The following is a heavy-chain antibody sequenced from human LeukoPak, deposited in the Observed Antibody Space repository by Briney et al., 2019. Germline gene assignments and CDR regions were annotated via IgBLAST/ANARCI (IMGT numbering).Heavy chain of an antibody. Sequence: PSETLSLTCTVSGGSISSSSYYWGWIRQPPGKGLEWIGSIYYSGSTYYNPSLKSRVTISVDTSKNQFSLKLSSVTAADTAVYYCARAPVLLWFGELPNNWFDPWGQGTLVTVSS. CDR3: ARAPVLLWFGELPNNWFDP. J-gene: IGHJ5*02. V-gene: IGHV4-39*07. D-gene: IGHD3-10*01. CDR2: IYYSGST. CDR1: GGSISSSSYY.